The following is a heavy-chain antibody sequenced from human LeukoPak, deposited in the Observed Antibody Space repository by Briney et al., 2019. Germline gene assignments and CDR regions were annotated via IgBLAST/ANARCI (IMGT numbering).Heavy chain of an antibody. CDR1: GGSISTYY. CDR2: ISNSGST. Sequence: SETLSLTCTVSGGSISTYYCSWIRRPPGKGLEWIGYISNSGSTNYSPSLKSRVTISLDTSKNQFSLKLTSVTAADTAVYYCARLYLHSSSSLAFDLWGQGTMVTVSS. V-gene: IGHV4-59*08. D-gene: IGHD6-6*01. J-gene: IGHJ3*01. CDR3: ARLYLHSSSSLAFDL.